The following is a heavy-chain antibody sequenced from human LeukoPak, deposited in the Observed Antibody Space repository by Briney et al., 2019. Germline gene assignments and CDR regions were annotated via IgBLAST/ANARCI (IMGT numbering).Heavy chain of an antibody. V-gene: IGHV4-59*01. CDR3: ARSSSGLDYGDYYFDY. D-gene: IGHD4-17*01. Sequence: SETLSLTCTVSGGSITTYYWSWIRQPPGKALEWIGYVFYSGRTNHNPSLKSRVTMSIDTSKNQFSLNLRTVTAADTAVYYCARSSSGLDYGDYYFDYWGRGTLVTVFS. CDR2: VFYSGRT. J-gene: IGHJ4*02. CDR1: GGSITTYY.